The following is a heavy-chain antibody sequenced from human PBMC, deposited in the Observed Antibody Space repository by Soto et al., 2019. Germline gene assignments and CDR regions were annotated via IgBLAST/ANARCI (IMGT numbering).Heavy chain of an antibody. J-gene: IGHJ6*03. Sequence: ASVKVSCKVSGYTLTELSMHWVRQAPGKGLEWMGGFDPEDGETIYAQKFQGRVTMTEDTSTATAYMELSSLRSEDTAVYYCATGVGYSSTPQHFYYYMDVWGKGTTVTVSS. D-gene: IGHD6-13*01. CDR1: GYTLTELS. CDR3: ATGVGYSSTPQHFYYYMDV. CDR2: FDPEDGET. V-gene: IGHV1-24*01.